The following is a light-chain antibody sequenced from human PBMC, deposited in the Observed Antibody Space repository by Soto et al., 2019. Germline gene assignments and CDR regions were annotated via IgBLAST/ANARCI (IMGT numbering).Light chain of an antibody. Sequence: EIATTQSPDTLSVSPGDRATLSCRASQGVRSDLAWYQQKAGQSPRVLIYGASTRAAETPARFSGSGSETEFTLTISSLQSEDVAVYYCQQYSKWPLTLGGGTKVDI. CDR3: QQYSKWPLT. V-gene: IGKV3-15*01. CDR1: QGVRSD. CDR2: GAS. J-gene: IGKJ4*01.